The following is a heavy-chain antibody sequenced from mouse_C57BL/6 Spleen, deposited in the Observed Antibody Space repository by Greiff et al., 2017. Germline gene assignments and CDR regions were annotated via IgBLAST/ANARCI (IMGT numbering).Heavy chain of an antibody. CDR2: IDPSDSYT. V-gene: IGHV1-59*01. CDR1: GYTFTSYW. Sequence: QVQLKQPGAELVRPGTSVKLSCKASGYTFTSYWMHWVKQRPGQGLEWIGVIDPSDSYTNYNQKFKGKATLTVDTSSSTAYMQLSSLTSEDSAVYYCAREGDERRGYFDVWGTGTTVTVSS. J-gene: IGHJ1*03. CDR3: AREGDERRGYFDV.